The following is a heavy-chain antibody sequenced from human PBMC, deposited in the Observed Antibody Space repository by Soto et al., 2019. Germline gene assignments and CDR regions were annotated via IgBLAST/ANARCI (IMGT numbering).Heavy chain of an antibody. CDR3: AREKSVSGLDYFHHYGLDV. CDR1: GFSVSRKY. CDR2: VYNDGTT. Sequence: SGGSLRLSCAASGFSVSRKYMNWVRQAPGKGLEWVSVVYNDGTTYYADSVKGRFTVSRHTSNNTLYLQMNSLRAEDTALYFCAREKSVSGLDYFHHYGLDVWGQGSTVTVSS. J-gene: IGHJ6*02. D-gene: IGHD6-19*01. V-gene: IGHV3-53*04.